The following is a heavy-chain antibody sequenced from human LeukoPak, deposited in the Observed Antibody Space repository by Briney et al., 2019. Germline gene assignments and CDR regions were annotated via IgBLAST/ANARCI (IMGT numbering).Heavy chain of an antibody. Sequence: GGSLRLSCAASGFTVSSNYMSWVRQAPGKGLEWVSVIYSGGSTYYADSVKGRFTISRDNSKNTLYLQMNSLRAEDTAVYYCARETSGYYDAFDIWGQGTMVTVSS. CDR1: GFTVSSNY. D-gene: IGHD3-22*01. CDR2: IYSGGST. CDR3: ARETSGYYDAFDI. V-gene: IGHV3-53*01. J-gene: IGHJ3*02.